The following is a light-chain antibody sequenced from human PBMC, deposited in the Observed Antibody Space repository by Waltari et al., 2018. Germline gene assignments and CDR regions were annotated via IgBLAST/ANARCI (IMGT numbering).Light chain of an antibody. V-gene: IGKV3-20*01. J-gene: IGKJ1*01. Sequence: IVLTQSPGTLSLSPGERATLSCRASQSISRYLVWYQQKPGQPPRLLIYEASRRATGIPDRFSGSGSGTDFSLTISRLEPEDFAVYYCQNHERLPATFGQGTRVEIK. CDR3: QNHERLPAT. CDR2: EAS. CDR1: QSISRY.